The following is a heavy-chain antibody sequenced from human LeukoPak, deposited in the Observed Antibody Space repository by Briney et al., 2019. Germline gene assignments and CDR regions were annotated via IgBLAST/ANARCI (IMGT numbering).Heavy chain of an antibody. CDR2: FDPEDGET. Sequence: GASVKVSCKVSGYTLPELSMHWVRQAPGKGLEWMGGFDPEDGETIYAQKFQGRVTMTEDTSTDTAYMELSSLRSEDTAVYYCATGRPLRYFDWLSPPMDVWGQGTTVTVSS. CDR3: ATGRPLRYFDWLSPPMDV. V-gene: IGHV1-24*01. CDR1: GYTLPELS. D-gene: IGHD3-9*01. J-gene: IGHJ6*02.